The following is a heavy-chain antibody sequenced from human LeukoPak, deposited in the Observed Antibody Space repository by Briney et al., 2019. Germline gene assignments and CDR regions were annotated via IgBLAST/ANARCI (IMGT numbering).Heavy chain of an antibody. CDR2: ISWDSRNI. CDR1: GFTFDDYA. V-gene: IGHV3-9*01. Sequence: GRSLRLSCAASGFTFDDYAMFWVRQAPGKGLKWVSGISWDSRNIGYAASVKGRFTISRDNGENPLYLQMKSLRPEDTAFYYCARGNRDSSSFYYYYGMDVWGQGTTVTVSS. J-gene: IGHJ6*02. D-gene: IGHD6-13*01. CDR3: ARGNRDSSSFYYYYGMDV.